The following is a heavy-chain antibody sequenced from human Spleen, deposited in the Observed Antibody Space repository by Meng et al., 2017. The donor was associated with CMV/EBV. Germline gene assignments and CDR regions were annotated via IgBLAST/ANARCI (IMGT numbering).Heavy chain of an antibody. CDR2: ITPIGGKT. CDR3: ARALGYCSPTRCYVFDY. J-gene: IGHJ4*02. V-gene: IGHV1-46*01. CDR1: GYTFTTYY. Sequence: ASVKVSCKASGYTFTTYYMHWLRQAPGQGLEWMGIITPIGGKTSYAQNFEGRGNMTRDTSTSTVFLELSSLTSDDTAVYYCARALGYCSPTRCYVFDYWGQGTLVTVSS. D-gene: IGHD2-2*01.